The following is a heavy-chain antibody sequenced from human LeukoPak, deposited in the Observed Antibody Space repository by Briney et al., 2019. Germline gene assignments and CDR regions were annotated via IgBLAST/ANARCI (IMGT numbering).Heavy chain of an antibody. V-gene: IGHV3-30*18. CDR3: AKGSSSWYNYFDY. Sequence: GGSLRLSCAASGFTFSSYSMNWARQAPGKGLEWVAVISYDGSNKYYADSVKGRFTISRDNSMNTLYLQMNSLRAEDTAVYYCAKGSSSWYNYFDYWGQGTLVTVSS. CDR1: GFTFSSYS. CDR2: ISYDGSNK. D-gene: IGHD6-13*01. J-gene: IGHJ4*02.